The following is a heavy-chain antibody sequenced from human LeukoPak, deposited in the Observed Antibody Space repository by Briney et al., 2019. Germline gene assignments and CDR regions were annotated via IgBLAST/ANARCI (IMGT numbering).Heavy chain of an antibody. CDR1: GFIFSSYA. D-gene: IGHD1-1*01. Sequence: PGGSLRLSCAASGFIFSSYAMSWVRQAPGKGLEWVSTISGSGGSTYYADSVKGRFTISRDNSKNTVYLQMNSLRAEDTAVYYCAKGGTHWPTGYYYMDVWGKGTTVTVSS. CDR3: AKGGTHWPTGYYYMDV. V-gene: IGHV3-23*01. CDR2: ISGSGGST. J-gene: IGHJ6*03.